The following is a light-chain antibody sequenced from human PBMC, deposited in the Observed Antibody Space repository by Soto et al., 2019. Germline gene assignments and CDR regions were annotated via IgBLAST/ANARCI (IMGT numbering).Light chain of an antibody. CDR2: EVS. Sequence: QSVLTQPPSASGSPGQSVTISCTGTGSDIGGYNYVSWYQQHPGKAPKLMIYEVSKRPSGVPDRFSGSKSGNTASLTVSGLQAEDEADYYCSSYAGSNSPYLLGTGTKVTVL. V-gene: IGLV2-8*01. J-gene: IGLJ1*01. CDR3: SSYAGSNSPYL. CDR1: GSDIGGYNY.